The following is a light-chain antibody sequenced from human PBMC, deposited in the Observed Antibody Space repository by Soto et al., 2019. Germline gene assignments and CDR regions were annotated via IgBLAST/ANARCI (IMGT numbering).Light chain of an antibody. CDR2: GAS. V-gene: IGKV1-17*03. Sequence: DIQMTQSPSAMSASVGDRVTITCRASQGIHKYLAWFQQKPGKVPKRLIYGASSLQSGGPSRFSGSGAGTEFTLTSSSLQPEDVANYYCLQHNFYPPTFGQGTRLE. J-gene: IGKJ5*01. CDR3: LQHNFYPPT. CDR1: QGIHKY.